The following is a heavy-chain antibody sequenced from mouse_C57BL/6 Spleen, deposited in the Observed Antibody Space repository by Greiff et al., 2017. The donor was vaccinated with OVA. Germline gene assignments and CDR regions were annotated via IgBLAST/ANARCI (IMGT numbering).Heavy chain of an antibody. D-gene: IGHD4-1*01. CDR1: GYTFTDYN. CDR2: INPNNGGT. V-gene: IGHV1-18*01. Sequence: EVQLQQSGPELVKPGASVKIPCKASGYTFTDYNMDWVKQSHGKSLEWIGDINPNNGGTIYNQKFKGKATLTVDESSSTAYMELRSLTSEDTVVYYCASSPLTGDFDYWGQGTTLTVSS. J-gene: IGHJ2*01. CDR3: ASSPLTGDFDY.